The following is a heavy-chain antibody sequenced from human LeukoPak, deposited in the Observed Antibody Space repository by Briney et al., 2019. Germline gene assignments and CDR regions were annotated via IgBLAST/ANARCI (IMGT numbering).Heavy chain of an antibody. CDR1: GGSFSGYY. V-gene: IGHV4-34*01. J-gene: IGHJ4*02. Sequence: PSETLSLTCAVYGGSFSGYYWSWIRQPPGKGLEWIGEINHSGSTNYNPSLKSRVTISVDTSKNQFSLKLSSVTAADTAVYYCARGTDFGSWYLFDYWGQGTLVTVSS. CDR3: ARGTDFGSWYLFDY. D-gene: IGHD6-13*01. CDR2: INHSGST.